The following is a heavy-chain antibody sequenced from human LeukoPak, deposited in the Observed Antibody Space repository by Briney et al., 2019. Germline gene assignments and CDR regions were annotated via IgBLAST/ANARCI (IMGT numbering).Heavy chain of an antibody. CDR3: ARDWDYGSGSYYNGYFDY. Sequence: GGSLRLSCAASGFTFSDYYMSWIRQAPGKGLEWVSYISSSGSTIYYADSVKGRFTIPRDNAKNSLYLQTNSLRAEDTAVYYCARDWDYGSGSYYNGYFDYWGQGTLVTVSS. D-gene: IGHD3-10*01. J-gene: IGHJ4*02. CDR2: ISSSGSTI. CDR1: GFTFSDYY. V-gene: IGHV3-11*01.